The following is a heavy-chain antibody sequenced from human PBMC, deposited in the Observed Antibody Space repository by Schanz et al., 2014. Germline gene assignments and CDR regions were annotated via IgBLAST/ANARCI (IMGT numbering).Heavy chain of an antibody. J-gene: IGHJ4*02. V-gene: IGHV3-66*01. CDR2: INTADTT. CDR3: AKKGGDYGSGSYQIIDD. Sequence: EVQLVESGGGLVQPGGSLRLSCAASGFTVSINYMSWVRQAPGKGLEWVSAINTADTTYYADSVKGRFTVSRDNSKNTVYLHMNSLRDEDTAVYYCAKKGGDYGSGSYQIIDDWGQGTLVTVSS. D-gene: IGHD3-10*01. CDR1: GFTVSINY.